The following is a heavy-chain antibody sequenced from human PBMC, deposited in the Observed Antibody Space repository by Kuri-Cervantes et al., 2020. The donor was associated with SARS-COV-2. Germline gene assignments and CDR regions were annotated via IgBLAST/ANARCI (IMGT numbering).Heavy chain of an antibody. Sequence: LSLTCAVSGFTFSDYFMTWIRKVPGKGLEWVSYIDYSGDNTYLAASVKGRYTISRENAKNLVYLQMNSLRAEDTAVYYCAKVETANLDSWGQGTLVTVSS. D-gene: IGHD3-3*01. V-gene: IGHV3-11*01. CDR1: GFTFSDYF. CDR2: IDYSGDNT. CDR3: AKVETANLDS. J-gene: IGHJ4*02.